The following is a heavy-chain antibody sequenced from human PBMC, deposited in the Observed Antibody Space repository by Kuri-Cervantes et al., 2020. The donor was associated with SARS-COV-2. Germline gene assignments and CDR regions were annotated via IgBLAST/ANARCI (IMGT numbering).Heavy chain of an antibody. Sequence: GGSLRLSCAASGFTFSSYGMHWVRQAPGKGLEWVAFIRYDGSNKYYADSVKGRFTISRDNSKNTLYLQMNSLRAEDTAVYYCARGPESGYCSSTSCYLDYWGQGTLVTVSS. CDR3: ARGPESGYCSSTSCYLDY. CDR1: GFTFSSYG. V-gene: IGHV3-30*02. J-gene: IGHJ4*02. CDR2: IRYDGSNK. D-gene: IGHD2-2*03.